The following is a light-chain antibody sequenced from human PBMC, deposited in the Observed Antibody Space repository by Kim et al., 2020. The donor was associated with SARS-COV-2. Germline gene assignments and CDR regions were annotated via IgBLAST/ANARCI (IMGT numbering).Light chain of an antibody. CDR2: QDS. CDR3: QAWDSITGV. Sequence: SYELTQPPSVSVSPGQTASITCSGDKLGDKYACWYQQKPGQSPVLVIYQDSKRPSGIPERFSGSNSGNTATLTISGTQAMDEAVYYCQAWDSITGVFGGGTKLTVL. J-gene: IGLJ3*02. CDR1: KLGDKY. V-gene: IGLV3-1*01.